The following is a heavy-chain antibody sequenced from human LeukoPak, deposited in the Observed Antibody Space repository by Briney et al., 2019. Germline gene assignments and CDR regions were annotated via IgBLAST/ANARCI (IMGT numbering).Heavy chain of an antibody. CDR2: IIPILGIA. CDR3: ARGFDCSSTSCSCMDV. CDR1: GGTFSSYA. Sequence: SVKVSCKASGGTFSSYAISWVRRAPGQGLEWMGRIIPILGIANYAQKFQGRVTITADKSTSTAYMELSSLRSEDTAVYYCARGFDCSSTSCSCMDVWGQGTTVTVSS. D-gene: IGHD2-2*01. J-gene: IGHJ6*02. V-gene: IGHV1-69*04.